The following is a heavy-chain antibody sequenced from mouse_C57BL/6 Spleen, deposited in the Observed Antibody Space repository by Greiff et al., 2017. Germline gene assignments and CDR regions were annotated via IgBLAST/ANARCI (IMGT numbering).Heavy chain of an antibody. CDR1: GFTFSSYT. J-gene: IGHJ2*01. CDR3: ARRGGTDFDY. V-gene: IGHV5-9*01. Sequence: DVKLVESGGGLVKPGGSLKLSCAASGFTFSSYTMSWVRQTPEKRLEWVATISGGGGNTYYPDSVKGRFTISRDNAKNTLYLQMSSLRSEDTALYYCARRGGTDFDYWGQGTTLTVSS. D-gene: IGHD4-1*01. CDR2: ISGGGGNT.